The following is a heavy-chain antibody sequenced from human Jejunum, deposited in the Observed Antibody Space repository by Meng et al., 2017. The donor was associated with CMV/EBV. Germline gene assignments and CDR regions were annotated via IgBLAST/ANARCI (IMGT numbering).Heavy chain of an antibody. V-gene: IGHV3-23*01. J-gene: IGHJ4*01. D-gene: IGHD3-10*01. Sequence: GFPFSNYDMDWVRQAPGKRLEWVSAISASGDTTYYADSVKGRFTISRDNSKNTLFLQMSSLRAEDTAVYYCTTDHVSRRLLLLLFWGQGTRVTVSS. CDR1: GFPFSNYD. CDR3: TTDHVSRRLLLLLF. CDR2: ISASGDTT.